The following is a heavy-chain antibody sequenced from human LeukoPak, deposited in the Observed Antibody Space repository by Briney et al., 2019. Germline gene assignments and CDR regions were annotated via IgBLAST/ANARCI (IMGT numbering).Heavy chain of an antibody. V-gene: IGHV1-2*02. J-gene: IGHJ6*03. CDR3: ARSYYYYMDV. Sequence: ASVKVSCKASGCTFIGYYMHWVRQAPGQGLEWMGWINTNSGGTNYAQKFQGRVTMTRDTSTSTVYMELSSLRSEDTAVYYCARSYYYYMDVWGKGTTVTISS. CDR1: GCTFIGYY. CDR2: INTNSGGT.